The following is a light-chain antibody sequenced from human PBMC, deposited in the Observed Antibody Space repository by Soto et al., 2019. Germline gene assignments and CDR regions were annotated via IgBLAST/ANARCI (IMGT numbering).Light chain of an antibody. CDR3: QQRSNWPPIT. J-gene: IGKJ5*01. CDR2: DAS. Sequence: EIVLTQSPATLSLSPGERATLSCRASQSVSSYLAWYQQKPGQAPRLLIYDASNRATGIPARFSGSGSGTDXTLTISSLEPEDFAVYYCQQRSNWPPITFGQGTRLEIK. V-gene: IGKV3-11*01. CDR1: QSVSSY.